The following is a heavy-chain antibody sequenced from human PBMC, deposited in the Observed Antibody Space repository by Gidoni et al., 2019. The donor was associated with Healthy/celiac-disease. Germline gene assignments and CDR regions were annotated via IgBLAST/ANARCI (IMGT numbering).Heavy chain of an antibody. CDR3: ARAWDVGYCSVGSCYPFDY. CDR1: GLTISRYS. D-gene: IGHD2-15*01. CDR2: VSSSISYS. V-gene: IGHV3-21*01. J-gene: IGHJ4*02. Sequence: EVQLVESGGGLVKRGGHMRLSCAASGLTISRYSMNWVRQAPWKGLELVSSVSSSISYSYYADSVKGRFPISSDNAKISLYLQMNGLRAEDTAVYYCARAWDVGYCSVGSCYPFDYWGQGTLVPVSS.